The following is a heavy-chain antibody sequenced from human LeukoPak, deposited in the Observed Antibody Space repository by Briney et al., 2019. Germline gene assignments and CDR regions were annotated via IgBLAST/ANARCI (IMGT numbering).Heavy chain of an antibody. CDR3: ARDDSSSFNWFDP. J-gene: IGHJ5*02. Sequence: ASVKVSCKASGYTFTGYYMHWVRQAPGQGLEWMGWISAYNGNTNYAQKLQGRVTMTTDTSTSTAYMELRSLRSDDTAVYYCARDDSSSFNWFDPWGQGTLVTVSS. V-gene: IGHV1-18*04. D-gene: IGHD6-6*01. CDR1: GYTFTGYY. CDR2: ISAYNGNT.